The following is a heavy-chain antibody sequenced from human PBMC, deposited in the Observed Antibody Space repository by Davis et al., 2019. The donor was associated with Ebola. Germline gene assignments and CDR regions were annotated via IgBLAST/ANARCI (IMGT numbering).Heavy chain of an antibody. V-gene: IGHV3-11*06. CDR3: ARDRPWLQLGDYYYGMDV. Sequence: GESLKISCAASGFTFSDYYMSWIRQAPGKGLEWVSYISSSSSYTNYADSVKGRFTISRDNAKNSLYLQMNSLRAEDTAVYYCARDRPWLQLGDYYYGMDVWGQGTTVTVSS. CDR1: GFTFSDYY. J-gene: IGHJ6*02. D-gene: IGHD5-24*01. CDR2: ISSSSSYT.